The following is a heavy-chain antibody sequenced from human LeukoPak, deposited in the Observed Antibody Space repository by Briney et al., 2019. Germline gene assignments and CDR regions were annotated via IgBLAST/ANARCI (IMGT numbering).Heavy chain of an antibody. J-gene: IGHJ4*02. CDR3: AKSRYSSSWYEAVDF. CDR1: GFTFSNYA. V-gene: IGHV3-23*01. CDR2: ITGSGGST. Sequence: GGSLRLSCAASGFTFSNYAMSWVRQAPGKGLEWVSAITGSGGSTCYADSVKGRFTISRDNSKNTLYLQMNSLRAEDTAVYYCAKSRYSSSWYEAVDFWGQGTLVTVSS. D-gene: IGHD6-13*01.